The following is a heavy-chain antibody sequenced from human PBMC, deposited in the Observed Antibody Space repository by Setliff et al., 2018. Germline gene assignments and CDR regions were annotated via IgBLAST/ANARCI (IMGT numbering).Heavy chain of an antibody. CDR2: INHSGST. Sequence: SETLSLTCAVYGGSFSGYYWSWIRQPPGKGLEWIGEINHSGSTNYNPSLKSRVPISVDTSKNQFSLKLSSVTAADTAVYYCARGFYYYYYYYMDVWGKGTTVTVSS. CDR3: ARGFYYYYYYYMDV. CDR1: GGSFSGYY. V-gene: IGHV4-34*01. J-gene: IGHJ6*03.